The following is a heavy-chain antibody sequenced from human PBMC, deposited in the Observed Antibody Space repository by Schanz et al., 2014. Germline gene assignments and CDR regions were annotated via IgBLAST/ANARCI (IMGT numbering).Heavy chain of an antibody. J-gene: IGHJ3*02. V-gene: IGHV4-38-2*02. CDR3: AKTNTLLHPWAFDI. CDR1: SYSISSAYY. CDR2: IYHSGCT. Sequence: QVQLQESGPGLVKPSETLSLTCTVSSYSISSAYYWGWIRQPPGKGLEWIGTIYHSGCTYYNPSQKSRLTISVDMSKNQSSLKRSSVTAADTAMYYCAKTNTLLHPWAFDIWGLGTMVTVSS. D-gene: IGHD2-8*01.